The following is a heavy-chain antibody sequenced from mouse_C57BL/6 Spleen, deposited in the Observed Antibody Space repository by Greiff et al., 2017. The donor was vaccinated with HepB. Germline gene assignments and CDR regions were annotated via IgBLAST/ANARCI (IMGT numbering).Heavy chain of an antibody. Sequence: QVQLQQSGPELVKPGASVKISCKASGYAFSSSWMNWVKQRPGKGLEWIGRIYPGDGDTNYNGKFKGKATLTADKSPSTAYMQLSSLTSEDSAVYFCARKLGEGLFAYWGQGTLVTVSA. CDR2: IYPGDGDT. V-gene: IGHV1-82*01. J-gene: IGHJ3*01. D-gene: IGHD4-1*01. CDR3: ARKLGEGLFAY. CDR1: GYAFSSSW.